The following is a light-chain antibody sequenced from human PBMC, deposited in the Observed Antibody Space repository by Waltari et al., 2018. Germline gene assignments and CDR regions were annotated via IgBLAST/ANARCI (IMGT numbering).Light chain of an antibody. Sequence: DIQMTQSPSTLSASVGDRFTITCRASQSIRNWLAWYQQKQGKAPKLLIYKASTLESGVPSRFSGSGSGTEFTLTSSSLQPDDFATYYCQQYNSYSLLTFGGGTKVEIK. V-gene: IGKV1-5*03. CDR3: QQYNSYSLLT. CDR2: KAS. J-gene: IGKJ4*01. CDR1: QSIRNW.